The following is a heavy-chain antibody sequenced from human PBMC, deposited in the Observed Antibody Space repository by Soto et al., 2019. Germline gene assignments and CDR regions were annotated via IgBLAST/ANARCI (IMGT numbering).Heavy chain of an antibody. D-gene: IGHD6-13*01. J-gene: IGHJ4*02. Sequence: SETLSLTCTVSGDSIISASYYWGWVRQPPGKGQEWIGSTHNRGSTYYNPSLYSRITTSVDTSKKQFFLKVTSVTAADTAMYYCVIHPAAPGTNWPNYYFDYWGQGTLVTVPQ. CDR3: VIHPAAPGTNWPNYYFDY. V-gene: IGHV4-39*01. CDR2: THNRGST. CDR1: GDSIISASYY.